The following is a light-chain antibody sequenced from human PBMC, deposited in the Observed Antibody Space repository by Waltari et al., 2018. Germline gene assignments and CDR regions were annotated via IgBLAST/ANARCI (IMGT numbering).Light chain of an antibody. CDR3: QQRSNWPWT. V-gene: IGKV3-11*01. J-gene: IGKJ1*01. CDR1: QSVSSY. CDR2: DAS. Sequence: EIVLTQSPATLSLSPGESATLPCRASQSVSSYLAWYQQKPGQAPRLLIYDASNRATGIPARFSGSGSGTDFTLTISSLEPEDFAVYYCQQRSNWPWTFGQGTKVEIK.